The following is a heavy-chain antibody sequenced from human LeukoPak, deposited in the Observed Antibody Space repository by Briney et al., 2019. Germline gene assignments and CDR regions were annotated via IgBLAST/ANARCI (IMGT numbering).Heavy chain of an antibody. CDR1: GFTFSSYA. CDR2: ISSASTYI. Sequence: GGSLRLSCAASGFTFSSYAMSWVRQAPGKGLEWVSSISSASTYIYYADSVKGRFTISRDNAKNSLYLQMNSLRAEDTAIYYCARWALYNSVAKTNPGFDYWGQGTLVTVSS. V-gene: IGHV3-21*01. D-gene: IGHD6-19*01. J-gene: IGHJ4*02. CDR3: ARWALYNSVAKTNPGFDY.